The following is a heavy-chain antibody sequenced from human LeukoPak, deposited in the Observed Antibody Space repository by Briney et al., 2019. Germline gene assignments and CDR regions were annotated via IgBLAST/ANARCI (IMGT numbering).Heavy chain of an antibody. D-gene: IGHD5-24*01. V-gene: IGHV1-3*03. CDR1: GYTFTSFP. CDR3: AREGRWLQLSAFDI. CDR2: INSSNGNT. Sequence: ASVKVSCKASGYTFTSFPKHWVRQAPGQRLEWMGWINSSNGNTRYSQAFQGRVSFTTDTSANIAYMELSYLRSEDMAVYFCAREGRWLQLSAFDIWGQGTMVTVSS. J-gene: IGHJ3*02.